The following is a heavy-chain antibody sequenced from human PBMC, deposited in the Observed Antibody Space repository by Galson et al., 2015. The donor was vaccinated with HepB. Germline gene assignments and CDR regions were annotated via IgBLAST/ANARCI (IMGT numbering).Heavy chain of an antibody. CDR2: ITASGGST. V-gene: IGHV3-23*01. J-gene: IGHJ4*02. D-gene: IGHD3-16*01. Sequence: SLRLSCAASGFTFTNYAMHWVRQAPGKGLEWVSAITASGGSTYYADSVKGRFTISRDNLKNMVYLQMDSLRVEDTAVYFCAREGVVHKPLDYWGQGTLVTVSS. CDR1: GFTFTNYA. CDR3: AREGVVHKPLDY.